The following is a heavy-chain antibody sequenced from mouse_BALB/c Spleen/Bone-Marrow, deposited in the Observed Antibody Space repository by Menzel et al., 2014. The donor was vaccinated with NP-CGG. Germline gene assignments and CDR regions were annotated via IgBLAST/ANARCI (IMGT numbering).Heavy chain of an antibody. CDR2: ISDGGSYT. J-gene: IGHJ1*01. CDR1: GFTFSDYY. D-gene: IGHD1-2*01. Sequence: EVKLMESGGGLVKPGGSLKLSCAASGFTFSDYYMYWVRQTPEKRLEWVATISDGGSYTYYPDSVKGRFTTSRDNAKNNLYLQMSSLKSEDTAMYYCARVVTTATLYWYFDVWGAGTTVTVSS. CDR3: ARVVTTATLYWYFDV. V-gene: IGHV5-4*02.